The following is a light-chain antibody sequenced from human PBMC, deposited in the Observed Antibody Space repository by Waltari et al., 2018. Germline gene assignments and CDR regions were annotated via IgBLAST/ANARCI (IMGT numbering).Light chain of an antibody. J-gene: IGKJ4*01. V-gene: IGKV1-5*03. CDR1: QRISNC. CDR3: QQYNSYSLLT. Sequence: DIQMTQSPPTLSASVGDRFTIPCRASQRISNCLAWYQQKPGKAPKLLIYKASTLESGGPSRFSGSGSGTEYTITISSLQPDDFATYYCQQYNSYSLLTFGGGTKVEIK. CDR2: KAS.